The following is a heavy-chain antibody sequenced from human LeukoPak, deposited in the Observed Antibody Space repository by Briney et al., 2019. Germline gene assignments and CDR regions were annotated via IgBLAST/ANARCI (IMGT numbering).Heavy chain of an antibody. CDR1: GFTFSSYW. D-gene: IGHD2-2*01. Sequence: GGSLRLFCAASGFTFSSYWMSWVRQAPGKGLEWVANIKQDGSEKYYVDSVKGRFTIPRDNAKNSLYLQMNSQRAEDTAVYYCARDDCSSISCYHNWFDPWGQGTLVTVSS. CDR3: ARDDCSSISCYHNWFDP. CDR2: IKQDGSEK. J-gene: IGHJ5*02. V-gene: IGHV3-7*01.